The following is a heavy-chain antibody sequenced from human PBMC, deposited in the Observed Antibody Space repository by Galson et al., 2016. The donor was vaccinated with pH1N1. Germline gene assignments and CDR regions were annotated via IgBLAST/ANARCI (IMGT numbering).Heavy chain of an antibody. J-gene: IGHJ4*02. CDR2: IHQDGDKK. D-gene: IGHD3-9*01. CDR1: GFYFSHYW. CDR3: ARRYFDY. Sequence: SLRLSCAASGFYFSHYWMQWVRQAPRKGLQWVANIHQDGDKKYYVGSVEGRFTISRDNPKNSLYLQRNNLGDEDTAMYFCARRYFDYWGQGALVTVSS. V-gene: IGHV3-7*01.